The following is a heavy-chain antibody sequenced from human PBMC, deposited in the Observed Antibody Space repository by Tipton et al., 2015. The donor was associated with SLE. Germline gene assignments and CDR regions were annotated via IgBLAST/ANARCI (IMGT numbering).Heavy chain of an antibody. Sequence: TLSLTCAVSGYSISSGYHWGWIRQPPGKGLEWIGTISHSGGPYYNPSLKSPVTISIDKSKNQFSLKLTSVTAADTAVYYCARERRVAAGVTNWFDPWGQGTLVTVSS. J-gene: IGHJ5*02. V-gene: IGHV4-38-2*02. CDR1: GYSISSGYH. D-gene: IGHD6-13*01. CDR2: ISHSGGP. CDR3: ARERRVAAGVTNWFDP.